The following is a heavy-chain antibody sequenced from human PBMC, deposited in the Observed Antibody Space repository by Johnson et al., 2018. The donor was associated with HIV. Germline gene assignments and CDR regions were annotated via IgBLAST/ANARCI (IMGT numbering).Heavy chain of an antibody. J-gene: IGHJ3*02. CDR2: IRYDGSNK. CDR1: GFTFSSYG. Sequence: QVQLVESGGGVVQPGGSLRLSCAASGFTFSSYGMHWVRQAPGKGLEWVAFIRYDGSNKYYADSVKGRFTISRDNSKNTLYLQMNSLRAEDTAVYYCASFAAADDAFDIWGQGTMVTVSS. V-gene: IGHV3-30*02. CDR3: ASFAAADDAFDI. D-gene: IGHD6-13*01.